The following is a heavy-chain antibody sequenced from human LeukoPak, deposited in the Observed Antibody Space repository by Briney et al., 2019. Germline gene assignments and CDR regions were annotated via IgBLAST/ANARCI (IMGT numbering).Heavy chain of an antibody. J-gene: IGHJ4*02. CDR3: AREQALPGVTISGVVVMGYFDN. CDR2: INPRGTI. D-gene: IGHD3-3*01. V-gene: IGHV4-34*01. Sequence: SETLSLTCGVFGGSFSGYSWSWIRQSPGKGLEWIGDINPRGTINFNPSLKSRVLMSLDASRTQFSLRLGSVTAADTAVYYCAREQALPGVTISGVVVMGYFDNWGQGSLVIVSS. CDR1: GGSFSGYS.